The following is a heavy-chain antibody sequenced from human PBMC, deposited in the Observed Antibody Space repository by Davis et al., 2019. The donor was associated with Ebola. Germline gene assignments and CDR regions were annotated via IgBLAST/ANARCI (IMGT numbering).Heavy chain of an antibody. V-gene: IGHV1-69*04. CDR3: ARVRVATPWRPRENWFDP. J-gene: IGHJ5*02. CDR1: GGTFSNYA. Sequence: AASVKVSCKASGGTFSNYAISWVRQAPGQGLEWMGRIIPILGIANYAQKFQGRVTITADKSTTTAYMELSSLRSEDTAVYYCARVRVATPWRPRENWFDPWGQGTLVTVSS. D-gene: IGHD5-12*01. CDR2: IIPILGIA.